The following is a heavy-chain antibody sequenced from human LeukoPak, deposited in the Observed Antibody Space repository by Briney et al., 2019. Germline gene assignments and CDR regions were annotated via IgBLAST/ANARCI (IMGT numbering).Heavy chain of an antibody. J-gene: IGHJ5*02. Sequence: TSVKASYKPSRNILTACDMQWGRQAPRHRREGMGWINFNGGVAHYAETFQGRVTITRDKSIRPTQMDMSSLRAEDTAVYYCVLQGVGATFFDPWGQGSLVTVSS. CDR2: INFNGGVA. CDR1: RNILTACD. V-gene: IGHV1-2*02. CDR3: VLQGVGATFFDP. D-gene: IGHD1-26*01.